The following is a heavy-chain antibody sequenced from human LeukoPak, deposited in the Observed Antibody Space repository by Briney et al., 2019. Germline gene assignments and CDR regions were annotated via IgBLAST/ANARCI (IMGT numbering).Heavy chain of an antibody. Sequence: GGSLRLSCVVSGFTFSNYAMNWVRQVPGKGLEWVSAISGGGDSTYYADSVKGRFTISRDNAKTSLYLQMNSLRAEDTAVYYCARDGEGTSLSFFDYWGLGTQVTVSA. J-gene: IGHJ4*02. CDR3: ARDGEGTSLSFFDY. V-gene: IGHV3-23*01. CDR1: GFTFSNYA. D-gene: IGHD3-10*01. CDR2: ISGGGDST.